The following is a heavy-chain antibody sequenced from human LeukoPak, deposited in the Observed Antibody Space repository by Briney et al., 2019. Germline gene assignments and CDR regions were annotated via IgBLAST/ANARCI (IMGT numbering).Heavy chain of an antibody. V-gene: IGHV3-30*19. Sequence: PGGSLRLSCAASGFTFSSYAMNWVRQAPGKGLEWVAVISYDGSSKYYADSVKGRFTISRDNSKNTLYLQMNSLRAEDTAVYYCARVLNYYDSSGYYFSYWGQGTLVTVSS. J-gene: IGHJ4*02. D-gene: IGHD3-22*01. CDR2: ISYDGSSK. CDR3: ARVLNYYDSSGYYFSY. CDR1: GFTFSSYA.